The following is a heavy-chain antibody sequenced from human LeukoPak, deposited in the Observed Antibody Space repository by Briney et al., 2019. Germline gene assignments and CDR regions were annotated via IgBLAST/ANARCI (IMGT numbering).Heavy chain of an antibody. CDR2: INHSGST. D-gene: IGHD6-19*01. CDR1: GGSFSGYY. Sequence: SETLSLTCAVYGGSFSGYYWSWIRQPPGKGLEWIGEINHSGSTNYNPSLKSRVTISVDTSKNQFSLKLSSVAAADTAVYYCARRTRTGYSSGWYLSYFDYWGQGTLVTVSS. V-gene: IGHV4-34*01. CDR3: ARRTRTGYSSGWYLSYFDY. J-gene: IGHJ4*02.